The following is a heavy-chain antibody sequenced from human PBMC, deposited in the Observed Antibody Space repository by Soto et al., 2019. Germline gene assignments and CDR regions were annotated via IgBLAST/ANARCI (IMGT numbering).Heavy chain of an antibody. CDR3: ARLKGGVGVPAFDY. Sequence: EVQLVQSGAEVRKPGECLKISCKGSGYSFSSEWIGWVRQMPGKGLEWMGIIYPGDSDTKYSPSFEAQVTMSVDKSIDTAYLHWSSLEASDTAMYYCARLKGGVGVPAFDYWGPGILVTVSS. CDR2: IYPGDSDT. D-gene: IGHD1-26*01. J-gene: IGHJ4*02. V-gene: IGHV5-51*01. CDR1: GYSFSSEW.